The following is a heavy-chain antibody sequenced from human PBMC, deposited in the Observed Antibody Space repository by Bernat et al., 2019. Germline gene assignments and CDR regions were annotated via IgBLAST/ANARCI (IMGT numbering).Heavy chain of an antibody. CDR2: INSDGSST. V-gene: IGHV3-74*01. CDR3: TRDPYAHNAFDI. CDR1: GFTFSSYW. Sequence: EVQVVESGGGLVQPGGSLRLSCAASGFTFSSYWMYWVRQAPGKGLVWVSHINSDGSSTSYADSVKGRFTISRDNAKNTLYLQMNSLRAEDTPVYYCTRDPYAHNAFDIWGQGTMVTVSS. D-gene: IGHD4-17*01. J-gene: IGHJ3*02.